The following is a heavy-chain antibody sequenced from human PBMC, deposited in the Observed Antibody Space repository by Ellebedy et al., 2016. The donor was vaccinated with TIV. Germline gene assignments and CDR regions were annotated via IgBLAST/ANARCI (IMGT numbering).Heavy chain of an antibody. Sequence: GDSLKISCAASGFTVNSYFMSWVRQAPGKGLEWVSIIYKDGGTNYTDSALGRFTISRDNSENTLYLQMDSLRAEDTAVYYCARDPGGGGNYGDNWFDPWGQGTLVTVSS. CDR2: IYKDGGT. V-gene: IGHV3-66*01. J-gene: IGHJ5*02. CDR1: GFTVNSYF. CDR3: ARDPGGGGNYGDNWFDP. D-gene: IGHD4-17*01.